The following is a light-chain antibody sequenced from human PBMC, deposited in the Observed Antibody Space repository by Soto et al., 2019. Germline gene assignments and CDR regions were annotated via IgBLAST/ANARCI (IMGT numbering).Light chain of an antibody. CDR3: NSHTSSSTLWV. J-gene: IGLJ3*02. Sequence: QSVLTQPASVSGSPGQSITISCTGTSSDVGGYNHVSWYQQHPGKAPKLMIYEVSNRPSGVSNRFSGSKSGNTASLTISGLQAEDEADYYCNSHTSSSTLWVFGGGTKVTVL. CDR1: SSDVGGYNH. V-gene: IGLV2-14*01. CDR2: EVS.